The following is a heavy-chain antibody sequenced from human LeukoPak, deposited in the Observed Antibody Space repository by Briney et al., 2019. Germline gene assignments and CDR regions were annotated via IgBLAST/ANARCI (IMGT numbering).Heavy chain of an antibody. V-gene: IGHV4-4*07. D-gene: IGHD3-10*01. Sequence: SETLSLTCTVSGGSISSYYWSWIRQPAGKGLEWIGRIYTSGSTNYNPSLKSRVTMSVDTSKNQFSLKLSSVTAADTAVYYCARDRDYYGSGSYYNGNWFDPWGQGTLVTVSS. CDR1: GGSISSYY. J-gene: IGHJ5*02. CDR3: ARDRDYYGSGSYYNGNWFDP. CDR2: IYTSGST.